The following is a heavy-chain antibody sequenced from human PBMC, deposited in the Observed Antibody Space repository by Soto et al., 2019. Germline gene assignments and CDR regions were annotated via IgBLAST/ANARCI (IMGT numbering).Heavy chain of an antibody. V-gene: IGHV4-34*01. D-gene: IGHD2-15*01. J-gene: IGHJ5*02. CDR3: ARGHVAGYCSGGSCYSLYWFDP. Sequence: ETLSLTCAVYGGSFSGYYWSWIRQPPGKGLEWIGEINHSGSTNYNPSLKSRVTISVDTSKNQFSLKLSSVTAADTAVYYCARGHVAGYCSGGSCYSLYWFDPWGQGTLVTVSS. CDR1: GGSFSGYY. CDR2: INHSGST.